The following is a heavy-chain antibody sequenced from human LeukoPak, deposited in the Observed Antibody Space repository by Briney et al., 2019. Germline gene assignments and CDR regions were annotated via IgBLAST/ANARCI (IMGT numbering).Heavy chain of an antibody. CDR2: IYTSGST. CDR1: GGSISSGSYY. J-gene: IGHJ4*02. V-gene: IGHV4-61*02. CDR3: ARTYYYDSSGYYSLDY. Sequence: SQTLSLTCTVSGGSISSGSYYWSWLRQPAGKGLEWIGRIYTSGSTSYNPSLKSRVTISVDTSKNQFSLKLSSVTAADTAVYYCARTYYYDSSGYYSLDYWGQGTLVTVSS. D-gene: IGHD3-22*01.